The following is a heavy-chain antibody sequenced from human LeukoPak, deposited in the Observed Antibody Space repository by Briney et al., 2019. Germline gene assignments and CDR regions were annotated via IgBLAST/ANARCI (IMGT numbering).Heavy chain of an antibody. Sequence: GGSLRLSCAASGFTFRSYGMSWVRQAPGKGLDWVAFIRYDGTNKYYADSVKGRFTISRDNSKNTLYLQMNSLRAEDTAVYYCARTTATTNYYFDYWGQGTLVTVSS. J-gene: IGHJ4*02. CDR1: GFTFRSYG. V-gene: IGHV3-30*02. D-gene: IGHD4-17*01. CDR3: ARTTATTNYYFDY. CDR2: IRYDGTNK.